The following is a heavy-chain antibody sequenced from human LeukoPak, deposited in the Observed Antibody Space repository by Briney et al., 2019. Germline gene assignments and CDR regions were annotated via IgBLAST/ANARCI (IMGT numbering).Heavy chain of an antibody. CDR3: AEVGYSGSFDY. CDR1: GFTFSSYA. V-gene: IGHV3-23*01. CDR2: ISGSGGST. D-gene: IGHD5-12*01. Sequence: GGSLRLSCAASGFTFSSYAMSWVRQAPGKGLEWVSAISGSGGSTYYADSVKRRFTISRDNSKNTLYLQMNSLRAEDTAVYYCAEVGYSGSFDYWGQGTLVTVSS. J-gene: IGHJ4*02.